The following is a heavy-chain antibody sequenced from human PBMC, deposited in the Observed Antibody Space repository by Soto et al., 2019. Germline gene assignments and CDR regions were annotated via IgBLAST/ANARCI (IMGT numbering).Heavy chain of an antibody. J-gene: IGHJ4*02. CDR2: INPSGGST. CDR3: ARERSVTNFDY. D-gene: IGHD1-26*01. Sequence: ASVKVSCKASGYTFTSYYMHWVRQAPGQGLEWMGIINPSGGSTSYAQKFQARVTMTRDTSTSTVYMELSSLRSEDTAVYYCARERSVTNFDYWGQGTLVTVSS. CDR1: GYTFTSYY. V-gene: IGHV1-46*01.